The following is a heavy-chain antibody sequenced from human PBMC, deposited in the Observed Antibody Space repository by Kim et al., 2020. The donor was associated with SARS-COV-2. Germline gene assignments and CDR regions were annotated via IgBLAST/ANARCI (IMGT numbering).Heavy chain of an antibody. CDR1: GFTFSSYW. D-gene: IGHD3-10*01. J-gene: IGHJ3*02. CDR2: ISSDGSST. CDR3: ARIRVINKQPHAFDM. V-gene: IGHV3-74*01. Sequence: GGSLRLSCAASGFTFSSYWMHWVRQAPGKGLVWVSRISSDGSSTSYADSVKGRFTVSRDNAKNTLYLQMNSLRAEDTAVYYCARIRVINKQPHAFDMLGHGTMVTVSS.